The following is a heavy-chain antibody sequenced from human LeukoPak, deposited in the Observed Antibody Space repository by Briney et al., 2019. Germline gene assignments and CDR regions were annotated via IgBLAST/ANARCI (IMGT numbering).Heavy chain of an antibody. CDR3: ARAPERLGWFDP. CDR2: ISAYNGNT. J-gene: IGHJ5*02. V-gene: IGHV1-18*01. D-gene: IGHD1-1*01. CDR1: GYTFTSYG. Sequence: ASVTVSCKASGYTFTSYGITWVRQAPGQGLEWMGWISAYNGNTNYAQKFQGRVTMTTDRSTSTAYMELRSLRSDDTAVYYCARAPERLGWFDPWGQGTLVTVSS.